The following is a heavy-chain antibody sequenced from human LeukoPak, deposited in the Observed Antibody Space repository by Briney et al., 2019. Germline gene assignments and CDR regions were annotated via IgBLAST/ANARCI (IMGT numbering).Heavy chain of an antibody. CDR1: GGSISSGGNY. J-gene: IGHJ6*02. CDR2: INYSGNA. V-gene: IGHV4-31*03. CDR3: ARNELISSNYYYYGMDV. Sequence: PSETLSLTCTVSGGSISSGGNYWTWIRRDPGKGLEWIGYINYSGNAYYNPSLKSRVTISVDTSKNQFSLKLSSVTAADTAVYYCARNELISSNYYYYGMDVWGQGTTVTVSS.